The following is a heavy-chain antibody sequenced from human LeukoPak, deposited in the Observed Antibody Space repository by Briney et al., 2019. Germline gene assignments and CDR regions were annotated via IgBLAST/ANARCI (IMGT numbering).Heavy chain of an antibody. CDR3: AGTLGSSDY. CDR2: IYYSGST. J-gene: IGHJ4*02. Sequence: SETLSLTCTVSGGSISSYYWSWIRQPPGKGLEWIGYIYYSGSTNYNPSLKSRVTISVDTSKNQFSLKLSSVTAADTAVYYCAGTLGSSDYWGQGTLVTVSS. D-gene: IGHD6-6*01. V-gene: IGHV4-59*01. CDR1: GGSISSYY.